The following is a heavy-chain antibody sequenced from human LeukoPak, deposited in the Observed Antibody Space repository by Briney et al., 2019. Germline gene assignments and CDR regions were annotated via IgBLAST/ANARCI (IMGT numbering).Heavy chain of an antibody. D-gene: IGHD3-22*01. V-gene: IGHV1-8*01. CDR1: GYTFTSYD. Sequence: ASVKVSCKASGYTFTSYDINWVRQATGQGLEWMGWMNPNSGNTGYAQKFQGRVTMTRNTSISTAYMELSSLRSEDTAVYYCAARHGYYYDSSGYYHNSNWFDRWGQGTLVTVSS. J-gene: IGHJ5*02. CDR2: MNPNSGNT. CDR3: AARHGYYYDSSGYYHNSNWFDR.